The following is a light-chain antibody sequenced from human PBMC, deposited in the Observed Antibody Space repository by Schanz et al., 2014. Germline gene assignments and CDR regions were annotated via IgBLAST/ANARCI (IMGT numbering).Light chain of an antibody. V-gene: IGKV3-20*01. CDR2: GAS. Sequence: ETVLTQSPGTLSLSPGERATLSCRASQSIISRDLAWYQQKPGQAPRLLIYGASNRASGIPDRFSGSGSGTDFTLSISRLEPEDFAVYYCQQFGSSPLTFGAGTKVEIK. CDR3: QQFGSSPLT. CDR1: QSIISRD. J-gene: IGKJ4*01.